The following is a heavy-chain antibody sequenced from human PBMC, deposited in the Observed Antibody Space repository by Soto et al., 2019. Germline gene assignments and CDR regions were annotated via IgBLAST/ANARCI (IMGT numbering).Heavy chain of an antibody. J-gene: IGHJ5*02. Sequence: GGSLRLSCAASGFTFNTYLMSWVLQAPWKGLEWVSAISGSGGSTFYADSVKGRFTISRDNSKNTLYLQMSSLRADDTAVYYCAKDPLTHYGSGTYYPSPFDPWGQGTLVTVSS. V-gene: IGHV3-23*01. CDR1: GFTFNTYL. D-gene: IGHD3-10*01. CDR3: AKDPLTHYGSGTYYPSPFDP. CDR2: ISGSGGST.